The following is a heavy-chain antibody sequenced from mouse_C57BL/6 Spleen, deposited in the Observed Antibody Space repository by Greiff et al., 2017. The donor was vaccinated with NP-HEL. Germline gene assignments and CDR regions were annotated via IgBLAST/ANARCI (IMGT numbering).Heavy chain of an antibody. Sequence: VQLQQPGAELVRPGSSVKLSCKASGYTFTSYWMDWVKQRPGQGLEWIGNIYPSDSETHYNQKFKDKATLTVDKSSSTAYMQLSSLTSEDSAVYYCARWAYPYAMDYWGQGTSVTVSS. CDR2: IYPSDSET. CDR3: ARWAYPYAMDY. J-gene: IGHJ4*01. D-gene: IGHD3-1*01. V-gene: IGHV1-61*01. CDR1: GYTFTSYW.